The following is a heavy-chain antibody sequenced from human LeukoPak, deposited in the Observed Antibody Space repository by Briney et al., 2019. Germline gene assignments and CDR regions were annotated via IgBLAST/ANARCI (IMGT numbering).Heavy chain of an antibody. V-gene: IGHV1-2*06. J-gene: IGHJ3*02. CDR1: GYTFTGYY. Sequence: GASVKVSCKASGYTFTGYYMHWVRQAPGQGLEWMGRTNPNSGGTNYAQKFQGRVTVTRDTSISTAYMELSRLRSDDTAVYYCAREEERDFDIWGQGTMVTVSS. CDR2: TNPNSGGT. CDR3: AREEERDFDI.